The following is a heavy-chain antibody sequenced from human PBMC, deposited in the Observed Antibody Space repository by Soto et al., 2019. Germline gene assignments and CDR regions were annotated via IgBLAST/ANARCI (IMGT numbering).Heavy chain of an antibody. CDR1: GFIFSNYV. V-gene: IGHV3-30-3*01. CDR2: MSYVGTTK. J-gene: IGHJ4*02. D-gene: IGHD3-10*01. Sequence: QVQLVESGGGVVQPGRSLRLSCAASGFIFSNYVMYWVRQAPGKGLEWVAFMSYVGTTKYSADSVKGRFTISRDNSKNTLYLQMNSLRPEDTAVYYCAREVLWSRYFDYWGQGTLVTVSS. CDR3: AREVLWSRYFDY.